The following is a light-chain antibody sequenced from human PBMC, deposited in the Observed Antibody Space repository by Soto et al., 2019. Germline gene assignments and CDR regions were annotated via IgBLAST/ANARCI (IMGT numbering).Light chain of an antibody. CDR2: GAS. V-gene: IGKV3-20*01. CDR1: HTASRTY. J-gene: IGKJ1*01. CDR3: QQYSSSGT. Sequence: SVLTQSPGTLYLSPGERASLSCRARHTASRTYLGWYQQRPGQAPRLLIYGASIRATGIPDRFSGSGSGTDFTLTISRLEPEDFAVYYCQQYSSSGTFGQGTKVDI.